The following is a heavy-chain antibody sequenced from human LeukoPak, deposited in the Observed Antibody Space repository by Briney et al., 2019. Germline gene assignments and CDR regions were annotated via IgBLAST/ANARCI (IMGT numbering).Heavy chain of an antibody. Sequence: GGSLRLSCAASGFTFSNAWMSWVRQAPGKGLEWVGRIKSKTDGGTTDYAAPVKGRFTISRDDSKNTLYLQMNSLKTEDTAVYYCARLYGDPEYYYYYYMDVWGKGTTVTISS. D-gene: IGHD4-17*01. CDR3: ARLYGDPEYYYYYYMDV. V-gene: IGHV3-15*01. CDR1: GFTFSNAW. J-gene: IGHJ6*03. CDR2: IKSKTDGGTT.